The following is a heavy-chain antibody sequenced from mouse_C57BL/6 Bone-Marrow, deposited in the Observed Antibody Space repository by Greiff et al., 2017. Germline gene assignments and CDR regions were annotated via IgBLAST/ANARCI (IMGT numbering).Heavy chain of an antibody. CDR1: GFTFSDYY. CDR2: ISNGGGST. V-gene: IGHV5-12*01. Sequence: EVKVVESGGGLVQPGGSLKLSCEASGFTFSDYYMYWVRQTPEKRLEWVAYISNGGGSTYYPDTVKGRFTISRDKAKNTLYLQMSRLKAEDTAMYYCAIRGAYWGQGTLVTVSA. CDR3: AIRGAY. J-gene: IGHJ3*01.